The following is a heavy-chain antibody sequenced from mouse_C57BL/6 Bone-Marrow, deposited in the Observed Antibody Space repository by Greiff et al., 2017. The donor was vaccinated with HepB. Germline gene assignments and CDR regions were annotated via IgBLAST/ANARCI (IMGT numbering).Heavy chain of an antibody. CDR3: AREGDYDWYFDV. Sequence: QVQLQQSGAELVMPGASVKLSCKASGYTFTSYWMHWVKQRPGQGLEWIGEIDPSDSYTNYNQKFKGKSTLTVDKSSSTAYMQLSSLTSEDSAVYYCAREGDYDWYFDVWGTGTTVTVSS. D-gene: IGHD2-4*01. CDR1: GYTFTSYW. V-gene: IGHV1-69*01. J-gene: IGHJ1*03. CDR2: IDPSDSYT.